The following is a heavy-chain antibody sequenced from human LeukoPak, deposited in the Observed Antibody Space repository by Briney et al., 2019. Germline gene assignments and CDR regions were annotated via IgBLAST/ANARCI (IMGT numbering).Heavy chain of an antibody. J-gene: IGHJ4*02. Sequence: GGSLRLSCAASGFTFSSYSMSWVRQAPGKGLEWVSVISGSGGNTYYADSVKGRFTISRDNAKNKLYLQMNSLRAEDTAVYYCAKEAPHCSSTSCYVEFWGQGTLVTVSS. CDR1: GFTFSSYS. CDR2: ISGSGGNT. CDR3: AKEAPHCSSTSCYVEF. D-gene: IGHD2-2*01. V-gene: IGHV3-23*01.